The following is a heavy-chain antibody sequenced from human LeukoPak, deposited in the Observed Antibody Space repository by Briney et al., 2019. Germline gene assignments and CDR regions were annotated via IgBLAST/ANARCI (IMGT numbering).Heavy chain of an antibody. J-gene: IGHJ4*02. V-gene: IGHV3-30*02. D-gene: IGHD5-12*01. CDR1: GFTFTSYG. CDR3: AKDRWSLHPEIVATITNDY. CDR2: IRYDGSNK. Sequence: TGGSLRLSCVASGFTFTSYGMHWVRQAPGKGLEWVAFIRYDGSNKYYADSVKGRFTISRDNSKNTLYMEMNSLTPEDTAVYYCAKDRWSLHPEIVATITNDYWGQGTLVTVSS.